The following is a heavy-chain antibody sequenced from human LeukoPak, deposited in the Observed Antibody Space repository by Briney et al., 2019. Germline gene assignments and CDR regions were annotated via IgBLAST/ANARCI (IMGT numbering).Heavy chain of an antibody. Sequence: SETLSLTCTVSGGSISSYYWSWIRQPPGKGLEWIGYIYYSGSTNYNPSLKSRVTISVDTSKNQFSLQLNSVTPEDTAVYYCARALRLGWTGVDYWGQGTLVTVSS. CDR2: IYYSGST. CDR1: GGSISSYY. V-gene: IGHV4-59*12. CDR3: ARALRLGWTGVDY. J-gene: IGHJ4*02. D-gene: IGHD6-19*01.